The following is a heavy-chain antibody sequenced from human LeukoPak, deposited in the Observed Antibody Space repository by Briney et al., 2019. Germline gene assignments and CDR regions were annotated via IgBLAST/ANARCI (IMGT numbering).Heavy chain of an antibody. CDR1: GGSISSSSYY. J-gene: IGHJ4*02. CDR3: ARDLGYSYGYEYYFDY. Sequence: SETLSLTCTVSGGSISSSSYYWGWIRQPPGKGLEWIGSIYHSGSTYYNPSLKSRVTISVDTSKNQFSLKLSSVAAADTAVYYCARDLGYSYGYEYYFDYWGQGTLVTVSS. D-gene: IGHD5-18*01. CDR2: IYHSGST. V-gene: IGHV4-39*07.